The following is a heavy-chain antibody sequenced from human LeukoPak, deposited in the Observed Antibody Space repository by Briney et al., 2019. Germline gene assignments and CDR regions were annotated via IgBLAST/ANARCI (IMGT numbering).Heavy chain of an antibody. V-gene: IGHV1-2*06. J-gene: IGHJ4*02. Sequence: ASVKVSCKASGYTFTSYYMHWVRQAPGQGLEWMGRIDPNSGDTSYVQKFQGRVTMTRDTSISTAYMDLSGLISDDTAVYYCATSVAVAGSFDYWGQGTLVTVSS. CDR1: GYTFTSYY. CDR3: ATSVAVAGSFDY. CDR2: IDPNSGDT. D-gene: IGHD6-19*01.